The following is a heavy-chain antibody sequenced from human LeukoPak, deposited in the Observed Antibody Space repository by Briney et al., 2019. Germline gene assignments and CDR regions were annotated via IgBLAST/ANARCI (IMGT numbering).Heavy chain of an antibody. CDR1: GYSISSGYY. V-gene: IGHV4-38-2*02. Sequence: PSETLSLTCAVSGYSISSGYYWGWIRQPPGKGLEWIGSIYHSGSTYYNPSLKGRVTISVDTSKNQFSLKLSSVTAADTAVYYCARELPGYSSGWFDYWGQGTLVTVSS. CDR2: IYHSGST. D-gene: IGHD6-19*01. J-gene: IGHJ4*02. CDR3: ARELPGYSSGWFDY.